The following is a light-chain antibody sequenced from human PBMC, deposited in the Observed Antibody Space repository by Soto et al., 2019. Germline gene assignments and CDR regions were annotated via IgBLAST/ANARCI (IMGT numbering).Light chain of an antibody. CDR3: QQYHKWPPFT. CDR1: QSVSSN. V-gene: IGKV3-15*01. CDR2: GAS. Sequence: EVWMTQSPATLSVSPAERATLSCRASQSVSSNLAWYQQKPGQTPRLLMYGASTRATGIPARFSGSGSGTEFTLTISSLQSEDFAVYYCQQYHKWPPFTFGGGTKVDIK. J-gene: IGKJ4*01.